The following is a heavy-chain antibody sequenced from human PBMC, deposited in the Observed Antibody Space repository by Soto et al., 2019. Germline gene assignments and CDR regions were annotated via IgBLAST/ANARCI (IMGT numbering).Heavy chain of an antibody. CDR3: VRGISPVEFDP. CDR2: MNPNSGNT. V-gene: IGHV1-8*01. CDR1: GYTFTNYD. Sequence: QVQLVQSGAQVKKPGASVKVSCTASGYTFTNYDINWVRLATGQGPEWMGWMNPNSGNTGYAQKFQGRVTMTRNTSISTAYLELSNVRFEDTAMYYCVRGISPVEFDPWGQGTLVLVSS. J-gene: IGHJ5*02.